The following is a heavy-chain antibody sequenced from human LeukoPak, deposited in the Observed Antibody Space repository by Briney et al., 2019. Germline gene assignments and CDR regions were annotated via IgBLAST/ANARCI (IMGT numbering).Heavy chain of an antibody. J-gene: IGHJ4*02. CDR1: GFTFSSYS. CDR3: ARGGSPWIQLWTFDY. D-gene: IGHD5-18*01. V-gene: IGHV3-23*01. Sequence: GGSLRLSCAASGFTFSSYSMNWVRQAPGKGLEWVSSITSGGSTYYADSVKGRFTISRDNSKNTLYLQMNSLRAEDTAVYYCARGGSPWIQLWTFDYWGQGTLVTVSS. CDR2: ITSGGST.